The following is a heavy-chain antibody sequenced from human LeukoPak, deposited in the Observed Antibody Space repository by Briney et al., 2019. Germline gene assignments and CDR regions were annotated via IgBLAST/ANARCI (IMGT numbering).Heavy chain of an antibody. CDR3: ARELAVAGFDY. CDR1: GGSFSGHY. Sequence: SEILSLTCAVYGGSFSGHYWTWIRQPPGKGLEWIGEINHSGSTNYNPSLKSRVTISVDTSKNQFSLKLSSVTAADTALYYCARELAVAGFDYWGQGTLVTVSS. D-gene: IGHD6-19*01. J-gene: IGHJ4*02. V-gene: IGHV4-34*01. CDR2: INHSGST.